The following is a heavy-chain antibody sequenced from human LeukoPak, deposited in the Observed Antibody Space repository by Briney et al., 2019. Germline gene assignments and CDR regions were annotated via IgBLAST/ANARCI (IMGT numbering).Heavy chain of an antibody. V-gene: IGHV4-34*01. Sequence: SETLSLTCTVYGGSFSGYYWSWIRQPPGKGLEWIGEINHSGSTNYNPSLKSRVTISVDTSKNQFSLKLSSVTAADTAVYYCARALLYYYDSSGDGGDYWGQGTLVTVSS. D-gene: IGHD3-22*01. CDR2: INHSGST. CDR3: ARALLYYYDSSGDGGDY. CDR1: GGSFSGYY. J-gene: IGHJ4*02.